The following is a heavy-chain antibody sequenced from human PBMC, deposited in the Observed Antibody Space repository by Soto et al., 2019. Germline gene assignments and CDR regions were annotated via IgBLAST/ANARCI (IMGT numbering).Heavy chain of an antibody. J-gene: IGHJ4*02. CDR2: ISYDGSTK. V-gene: IGHV3-30-3*01. CDR1: GFSFSNYA. D-gene: IGHD6-13*01. Sequence: QVQLVESGGDVVQPGRSLRLSCEVSGFSFSNYAMHCVRQAPGKGQEWVAVISYDGSTKYYAGSVKGRFTISRDNPENTLFLQMNSLRAEDTAVYYCARQHDNKSTWYRFGYWGQGTLVTVSS. CDR3: ARQHDNKSTWYRFGY.